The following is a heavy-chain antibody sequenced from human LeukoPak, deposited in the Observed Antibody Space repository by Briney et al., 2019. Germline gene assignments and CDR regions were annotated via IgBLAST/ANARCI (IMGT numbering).Heavy chain of an antibody. J-gene: IGHJ4*02. CDR1: GGSFSGYY. CDR3: ARDPSLRYFDWLSPFDY. D-gene: IGHD3-9*01. CDR2: INHSGST. V-gene: IGHV4-34*01. Sequence: SETLSLTCAVYGGSFSGYYWSWIRQPPGKGLEWIGEINHSGSTNYSPSLKSRVTISVDTSKNQFSLKPSSVTAADTAVYYCARDPSLRYFDWLSPFDYWGQGTLVTVSS.